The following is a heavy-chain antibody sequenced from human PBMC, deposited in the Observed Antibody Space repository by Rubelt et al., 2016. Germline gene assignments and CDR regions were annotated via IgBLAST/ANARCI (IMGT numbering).Heavy chain of an antibody. J-gene: IGHJ3*01. V-gene: IGHV3-66*01. CDR3: ISYV. CDR2: IYANGNN. CDR1: GFSVSSKY. Sequence: EVQLVESGGGLVQPGGSLRLSCAASGFSVSSKYMAWVRQAPGKGLEWVSSIYANGNNHYADSMKGRFTSTRDNSKNTVFLQMNSLRVDDTAVYYCISYVWGQGTMVTVSS.